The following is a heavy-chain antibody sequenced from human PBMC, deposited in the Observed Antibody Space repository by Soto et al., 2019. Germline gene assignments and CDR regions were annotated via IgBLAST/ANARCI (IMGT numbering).Heavy chain of an antibody. CDR3: ARSGASGIIITSRWFDP. J-gene: IGHJ5*02. V-gene: IGHV4-31*03. CDR1: GASLRIAGHY. D-gene: IGHD1-1*01. Sequence: MSLTCTVSGASLRIAGHYWSWIRQHPGKGLEWIGYIYYTGSTYYNPSLKSRVSISLDTSQNQFSLKLTSVTAADTAVYYCARSGASGIIITSRWFDPWGQGTLVTVSS. CDR2: IYYTGST.